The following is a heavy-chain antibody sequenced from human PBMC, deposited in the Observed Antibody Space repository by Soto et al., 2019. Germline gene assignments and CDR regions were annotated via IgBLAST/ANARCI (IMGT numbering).Heavy chain of an antibody. V-gene: IGHV4-59*01. CDR2: IYYSGST. CDR3: ARNPIPLGDILNGLAYYGMDV. CDR1: GGSISSYY. D-gene: IGHD3-9*01. J-gene: IGHJ6*02. Sequence: XGTLSLTCTVSGGSISSYYWSWIRQPPGKGLEWIGYIYYSGSTNYNPSLKSRVTISVDTSKNQFSLKLSSVTAADTAVYYCARNPIPLGDILNGLAYYGMDVWGQGTTVTVSS.